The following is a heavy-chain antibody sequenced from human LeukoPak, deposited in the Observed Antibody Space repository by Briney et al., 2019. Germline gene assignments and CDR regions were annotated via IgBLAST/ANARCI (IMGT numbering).Heavy chain of an antibody. D-gene: IGHD4-17*01. J-gene: IGHJ4*02. CDR2: ISYDGSNK. V-gene: IGHV3-30*18. CDR1: GFTFSSYG. Sequence: GGSLRLAWAAYGFTFSSYGMHWVRQAPCKGLEWVAVISYDGSNKYYADSVKGRFTISRDNSKNTLYLQMNSLRAEDTAVYYCAKDFLARKQQYGALDYWGQGTLVTVSS. CDR3: AKDFLARKQQYGALDY.